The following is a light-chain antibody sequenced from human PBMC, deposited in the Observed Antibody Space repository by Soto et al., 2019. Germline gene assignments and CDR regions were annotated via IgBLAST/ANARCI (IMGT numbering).Light chain of an antibody. CDR1: SSDVGGYNY. J-gene: IGLJ3*02. CDR3: TSYTTSSTHWV. Sequence: QSALTQPASVSGSPGQSIPISFTGTSSDVGGYNYVSWYQQHPGKAPKLMIYEVSNRPSGVSNRFSGSKSGNTASLTISGLQAEDAADYYCTSYTTSSTHWVFGGGTQLTVL. CDR2: EVS. V-gene: IGLV2-14*01.